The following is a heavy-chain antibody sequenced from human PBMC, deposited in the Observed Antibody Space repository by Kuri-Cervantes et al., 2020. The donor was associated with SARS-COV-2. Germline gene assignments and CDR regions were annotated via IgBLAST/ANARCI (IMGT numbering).Heavy chain of an antibody. J-gene: IGHJ5*02. CDR2: INPSGGST. CDR1: GYTFTSYY. Sequence: ASVKVSCKASGYTFTSYYIHWVRQAPGQGLEWMGIINPSGGSTNYAQKFQGRVTMTRDTSTSTAYMELRSLRSDDTAVYYCARSLVVPAANWFDPWGQGTLVTVSS. V-gene: IGHV1-46*01. CDR3: ARSLVVPAANWFDP. D-gene: IGHD2-2*01.